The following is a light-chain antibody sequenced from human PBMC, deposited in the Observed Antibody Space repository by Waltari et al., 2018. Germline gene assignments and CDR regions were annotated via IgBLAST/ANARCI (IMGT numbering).Light chain of an antibody. CDR1: ALPKQY. CDR2: KDN. J-gene: IGLJ1*01. V-gene: IGLV3-25*03. CDR3: QSGNSRGSYYV. Sequence: SYELTQPPSVSVSPGQTARITCSGDALPKQYVYWYQQKPGQAPVLTIYKDNERPSGIPERFSGSSSGTTVTLTISGVQAEDEADYYCQSGNSRGSYYVFGTGTKVTVL.